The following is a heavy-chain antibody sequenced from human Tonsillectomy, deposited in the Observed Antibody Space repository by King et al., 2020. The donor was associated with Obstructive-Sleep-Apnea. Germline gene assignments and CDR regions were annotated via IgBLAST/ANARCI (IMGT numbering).Heavy chain of an antibody. CDR1: GFTFSNYG. J-gene: IGHJ4*02. CDR3: AKDRYSGYGTDS. D-gene: IGHD5-12*01. CDR2: ISYDGNNK. Sequence: HVQLVESGGGVVQPGRSLRLSCAASGFTFSNYGMHWVRQAPGKGLEGVAVISYDGNNKFYANSVKGRFTISRDNSKNTLYLQMNSLRAEDTAVYYCAKDRYSGYGTDSWGQGTLVTVPS. V-gene: IGHV3-30*18.